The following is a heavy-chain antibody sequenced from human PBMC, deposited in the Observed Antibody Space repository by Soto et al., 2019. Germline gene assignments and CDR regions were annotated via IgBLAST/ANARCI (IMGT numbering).Heavy chain of an antibody. CDR2: VPASAYAT. J-gene: IGHJ4*02. Sequence: EVQLLESGGGLVQPGGSLRLSCAASGFSFNSYAMTWVRQAPGKGLEWVSTVPASAYATYYADSVKGRFTISRDNSNNTLYMYLNTLRVEDTAVYYCAKVSSRIPIAMTLGPTISQFVHWGQGALVSVAS. D-gene: IGHD3-16*02. CDR3: AKVSSRIPIAMTLGPTISQFVH. V-gene: IGHV3-23*01. CDR1: GFSFNSYA.